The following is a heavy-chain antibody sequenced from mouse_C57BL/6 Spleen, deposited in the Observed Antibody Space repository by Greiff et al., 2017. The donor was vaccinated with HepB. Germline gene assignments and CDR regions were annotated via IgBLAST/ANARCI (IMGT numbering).Heavy chain of an antibody. V-gene: IGHV5-6*01. CDR3: ARQGEYYSISCFDD. Sequence: EVQLVESGGDLVKPGGSLKLSCAASGFTFSSYGMSWVRQTPDKRLEWVATISSGGSYTYYPDSVKGRFTISTDNAKNTPYMQMSSLKSEDTAMYYCARQGEYYSISCFDDWGPGTTLTVSS. J-gene: IGHJ2*01. D-gene: IGHD1-1*01. CDR1: GFTFSSYG. CDR2: ISSGGSYT.